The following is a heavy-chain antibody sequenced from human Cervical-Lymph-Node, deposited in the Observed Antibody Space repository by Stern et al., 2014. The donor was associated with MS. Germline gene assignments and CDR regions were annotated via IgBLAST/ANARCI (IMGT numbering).Heavy chain of an antibody. D-gene: IGHD6-19*01. CDR2: INYNSGRI. CDR1: GFTYDNYA. V-gene: IGHV3-9*01. CDR3: VKDNDGIGWYSGFDI. Sequence: EVQLVESGGGLVQPGRSLRLSCAASGFTYDNYAMHWVRQAPGKGLEWVSSINYNSGRIGYADSVEGRFTISRDNAKNSLYLQMDSLRSEDTALYYCVKDNDGIGWYSGFDIWGQGTMVTVSS. J-gene: IGHJ3*02.